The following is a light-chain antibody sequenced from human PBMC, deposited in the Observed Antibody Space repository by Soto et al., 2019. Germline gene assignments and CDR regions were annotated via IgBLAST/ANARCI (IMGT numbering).Light chain of an antibody. CDR3: ATWDDSLNGPV. V-gene: IGLV1-36*01. CDR2: YDD. J-gene: IGLJ2*01. Sequence: QSVLTQPPSVSDAPRQRVTISCSGSSSNIGNNAVNWYQQFPGKAPKLLIYYDDLLPSGVSDRFSGSESGTSASLAISGLQSEDEADYYCATWDDSLNGPVFGGGTKVTVL. CDR1: SSNIGNNA.